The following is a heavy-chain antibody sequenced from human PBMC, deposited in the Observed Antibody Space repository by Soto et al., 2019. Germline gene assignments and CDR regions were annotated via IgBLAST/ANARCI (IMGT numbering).Heavy chain of an antibody. D-gene: IGHD3-3*01. V-gene: IGHV1-2*02. J-gene: IGHJ5*02. CDR2: INPNSGAT. CDR3: ARGGGTILAPLP. CDR1: GYTFTGYF. Sequence: QVQLVQSGAEVKKPGASVKVSCKASGYTFTGYFMHWVRQAPGQGLEWMGWINPNSGATKYAQKFQGRVTLSRDTSIRTAYMELTGLRSDDTAVYSCARGGGTILAPLPWGQGTQFTVSS.